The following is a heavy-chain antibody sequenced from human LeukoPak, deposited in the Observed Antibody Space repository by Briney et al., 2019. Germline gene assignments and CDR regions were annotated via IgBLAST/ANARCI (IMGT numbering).Heavy chain of an antibody. Sequence: SETLSLTCTVSGGSISSSSYYWGWIRQPPGKGLEWIGSIYYSGSTYYNPSLKSRVTISVDTSKNQFSLKLGSVTAADTAVYYCARDLKYYDILTGYSYWGQGTLVTVSS. CDR1: GGSISSSSYY. CDR2: IYYSGST. CDR3: ARDLKYYDILTGYSY. V-gene: IGHV4-39*07. J-gene: IGHJ4*02. D-gene: IGHD3-9*01.